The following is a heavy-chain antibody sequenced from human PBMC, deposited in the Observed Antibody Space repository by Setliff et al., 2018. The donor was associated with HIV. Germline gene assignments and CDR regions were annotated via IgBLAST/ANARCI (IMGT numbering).Heavy chain of an antibody. CDR3: ARNRY. V-gene: IGHV3-73*01. J-gene: IGHJ4*02. Sequence: GGSLRLSCAASGFTFSASAIHWVRQASGKGPEWVGHIRSKASAYATASAASVKGRFTVSRDDSSDTAYLHMSNLKSEDAAVYYCARNRYWGQGTLVTSPQ. CDR2: IRSKASAYAT. CDR1: GFTFSASA.